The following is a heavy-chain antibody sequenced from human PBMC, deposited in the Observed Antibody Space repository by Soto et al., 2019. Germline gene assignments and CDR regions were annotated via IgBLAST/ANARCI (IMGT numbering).Heavy chain of an antibody. Sequence: GGSLRLSCAASGFTFSNYAMNWVRQTPGKGLEWVSGISGNGGYTYYADSVKGRFIISRDNSKNTLYLLMNSLRVEDTAEYYCAKNKYDSGGNYGMDVWGQGTTVTVSS. J-gene: IGHJ6*02. D-gene: IGHD3-10*01. CDR1: GFTFSNYA. CDR3: AKNKYDSGGNYGMDV. V-gene: IGHV3-23*01. CDR2: ISGNGGYT.